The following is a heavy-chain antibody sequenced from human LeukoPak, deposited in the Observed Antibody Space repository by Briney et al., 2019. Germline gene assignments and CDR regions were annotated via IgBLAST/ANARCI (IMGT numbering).Heavy chain of an antibody. J-gene: IGHJ4*02. Sequence: SETLSLTCTVPGGSISSYYWSWIRQPPGKGLEWIGYIYYSGSTNYNPSLKSRVTISVDTSKNQFSLKLSSVTAADTAVYYCARADYSSSWYGGFDYWGQGTLVTVSS. CDR2: IYYSGST. CDR3: ARADYSSSWYGGFDY. V-gene: IGHV4-59*01. D-gene: IGHD6-13*01. CDR1: GGSISSYY.